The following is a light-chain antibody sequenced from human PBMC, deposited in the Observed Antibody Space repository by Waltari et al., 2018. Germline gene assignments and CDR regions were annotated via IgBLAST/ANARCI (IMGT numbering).Light chain of an antibody. Sequence: DIQLTQSPSSLSASAGDRVTITCRASQSVGDSVAWYQQKPGKPPTLLIYGASTLHSGVPSRFSGSGSETDFTLTISSLQPEDVATYYCQKYNIAPRTFGPGTKVEIK. V-gene: IGKV1-27*01. CDR2: GAS. CDR1: QSVGDS. CDR3: QKYNIAPRT. J-gene: IGKJ1*01.